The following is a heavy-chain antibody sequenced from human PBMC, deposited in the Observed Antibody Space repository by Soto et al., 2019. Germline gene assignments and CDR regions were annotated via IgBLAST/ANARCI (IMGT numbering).Heavy chain of an antibody. Sequence: KPSDTLSLTCAVYGGSFSGYYWSWIRQPPGKGLEWIGEINHSGSTNYNPSLKSRVTISVDTSKNQFSLKLSSVTAADTAVYYCARGLDYGDYIYYYYGMDVWGQGTTVTVSS. D-gene: IGHD4-17*01. CDR2: INHSGST. CDR1: GGSFSGYY. CDR3: ARGLDYGDYIYYYYGMDV. V-gene: IGHV4-34*01. J-gene: IGHJ6*02.